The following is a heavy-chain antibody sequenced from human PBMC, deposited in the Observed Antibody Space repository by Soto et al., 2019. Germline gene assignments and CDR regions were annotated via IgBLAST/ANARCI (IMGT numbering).Heavy chain of an antibody. Sequence: GGSLRLSCAASGFTFSSYEMNWVRQAPGKGLEWVSYISSSGSTIYYADSVKGRFTISRDNAKNSLYLQMNSLRAEDTAVYYCATTADRLYSYYRMDVWAQGTTLTVSS. J-gene: IGHJ6*02. CDR2: ISSSGSTI. CDR3: ATTADRLYSYYRMDV. CDR1: GFTFSSYE. V-gene: IGHV3-48*03.